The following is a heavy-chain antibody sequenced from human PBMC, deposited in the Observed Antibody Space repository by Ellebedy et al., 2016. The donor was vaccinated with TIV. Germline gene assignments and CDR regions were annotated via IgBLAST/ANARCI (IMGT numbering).Heavy chain of an antibody. V-gene: IGHV3-23*01. D-gene: IGHD3-9*01. CDR3: VRDHDWAFDF. J-gene: IGHJ4*02. Sequence: GESLKISCTASGFTFGDYAMSWFRQAPGKGLEWVSAISGSGGSTYYADSVKGRFTISRDNSKNTLYLQMNSLRAEDTAVYYCVRDHDWAFDFWGQGVLVTVSS. CDR1: GFTFGDYA. CDR2: ISGSGGST.